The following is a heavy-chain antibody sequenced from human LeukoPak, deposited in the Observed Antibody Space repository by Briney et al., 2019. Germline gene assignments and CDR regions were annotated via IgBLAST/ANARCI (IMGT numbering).Heavy chain of an antibody. D-gene: IGHD3-3*01. CDR3: ARGFSH. J-gene: IGHJ4*02. CDR1: GGSFIDYY. V-gene: IGHV4-34*01. CDR2: IDHSGST. Sequence: PSETLSLTCAVYGGSFIDYYWSWLRQPPGKGLEWIGEIDHSGSTTYNPSLKSRVTMSVDTSKNQFSLKLNSVTAADTAVYYCARGFSHWGQGTLVTVSS.